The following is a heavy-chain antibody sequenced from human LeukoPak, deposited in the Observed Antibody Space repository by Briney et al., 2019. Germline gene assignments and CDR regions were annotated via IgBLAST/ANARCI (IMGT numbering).Heavy chain of an antibody. CDR2: IKQDGSEK. CDR1: GFTFSSYW. V-gene: IGHV3-7*03. Sequence: GGSLRLSCAVSGFTFSSYWMSWVRQAPGKGLEWVANIKQDGSEKYYVDSVKGRFTISRDNAKNSLYLQMNSLGAEDTAVYYCARDGRRQWPADCYYGMDVWGQGTTVTVSS. D-gene: IGHD6-19*01. J-gene: IGHJ6*02. CDR3: ARDGRRQWPADCYYGMDV.